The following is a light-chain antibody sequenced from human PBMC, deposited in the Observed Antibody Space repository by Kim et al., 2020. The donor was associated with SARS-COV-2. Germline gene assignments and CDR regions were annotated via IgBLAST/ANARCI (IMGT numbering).Light chain of an antibody. CDR1: SGSIASTY. CDR2: EDN. V-gene: IGLV6-57*03. J-gene: IGLJ3*02. Sequence: GKIVTISCTRSSGSIASTYVQWYQQRPGSAPTTVIYEDNQRPSGVPDRFSGSIDSSSNSASLTISGLNTEDEADYFCQSYDDSNQVFGGGTQLTVL. CDR3: QSYDDSNQV.